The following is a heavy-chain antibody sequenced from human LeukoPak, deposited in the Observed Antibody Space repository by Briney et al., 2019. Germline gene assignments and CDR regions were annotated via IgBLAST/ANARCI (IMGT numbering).Heavy chain of an antibody. CDR1: GYTFTGYY. D-gene: IGHD2-8*01. V-gene: IGHV1-2*02. Sequence: ASVKVSCKASGYTFTGYYMHWVRQAPGQGLEWMGSINPDSGDTNYAQNLQGRVTMTRDTSTNTAYLDLSRLRSDDTAVYYCAIMGDTFDIWGQGTKVTVSS. CDR2: INPDSGDT. J-gene: IGHJ3*02. CDR3: AIMGDTFDI.